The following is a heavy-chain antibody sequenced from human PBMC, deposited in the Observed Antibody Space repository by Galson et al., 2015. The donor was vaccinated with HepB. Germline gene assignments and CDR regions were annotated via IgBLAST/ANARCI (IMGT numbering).Heavy chain of an antibody. CDR1: GVSISSSLYY. D-gene: IGHD2-2*01. CDR3: ARAVGDTSTYANDY. Sequence: ETLSLTCTVSGVSISSSLYYWVWVRQAPGKGLEWIGSVYYTGNTYYKSSLKGRVTVSADMSKNQFTLKVNSVSAADTAVYYCARAVGDTSTYANDYWGQGTLVTVSS. V-gene: IGHV4-39*06. CDR2: VYYTGNT. J-gene: IGHJ4*02.